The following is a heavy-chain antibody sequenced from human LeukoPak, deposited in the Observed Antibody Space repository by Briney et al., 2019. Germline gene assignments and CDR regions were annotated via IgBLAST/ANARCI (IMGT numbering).Heavy chain of an antibody. CDR3: AKDTIYYGSGSYVDY. D-gene: IGHD3-10*01. V-gene: IGHV3-30*04. CDR2: ISSDGSNK. CDR1: GFTFSSYA. J-gene: IGHJ4*02. Sequence: GGSLRLSCAASGFTFSSYAMHWVRQAPGKGLEWVAVISSDGSNKYYADSIKGRFTISRDNSKNTLYLQMNSLRGEDTAVYYCAKDTIYYGSGSYVDYWGQGTLVTVSS.